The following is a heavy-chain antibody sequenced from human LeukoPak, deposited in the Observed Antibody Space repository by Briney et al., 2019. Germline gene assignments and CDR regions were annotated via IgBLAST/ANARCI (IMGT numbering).Heavy chain of an antibody. V-gene: IGHV5-51*01. D-gene: IGHD3-3*01. CDR1: GYNFTSYW. Sequence: GESLKISCKGSGYNFTSYWIGWVRQLPGKSLEWMGIIYPGDSDTRYSPSFQGQVTISADKSISTAYLQWSSLKASDTAMYYCARQDDQDAFDIWGQGTMVTVSS. J-gene: IGHJ3*02. CDR2: IYPGDSDT. CDR3: ARQDDQDAFDI.